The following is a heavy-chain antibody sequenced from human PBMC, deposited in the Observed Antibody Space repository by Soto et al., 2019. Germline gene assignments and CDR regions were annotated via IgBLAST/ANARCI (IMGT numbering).Heavy chain of an antibody. CDR2: ISSTSKYI. V-gene: IGHV3-21*06. CDR1: GFTFSNYS. D-gene: IGHD3-10*01. Sequence: EVQLVESGGGLVKPGGSLRVSCAASGFTFSNYSMNWVRQAPGKGLEWVSSISSTSKYIYYADSVKGRFTISRDNAKNSRYLQMNRLRAEDTAVYYCARGLSRGWFDYWGQGTLVPVSA. J-gene: IGHJ5*01. CDR3: ARGLSRGWFDY.